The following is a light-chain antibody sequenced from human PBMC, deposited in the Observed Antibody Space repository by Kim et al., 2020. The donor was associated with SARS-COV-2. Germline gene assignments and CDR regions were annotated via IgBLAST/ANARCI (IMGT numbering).Light chain of an antibody. V-gene: IGKV1-27*01. CDR3: QKYDSAPWT. CDR1: QGISNS. CDR2: GAS. J-gene: IGKJ1*01. Sequence: DIQMAQSPSSLSASVGDRVTITCRASQGISNSLAWYRQKPGKVPMLLIYGASTLQSGVPSRFSGSGSGTDFTLTISSLQPEDAASYYCQKYDSAPWTFGQETKVDIK.